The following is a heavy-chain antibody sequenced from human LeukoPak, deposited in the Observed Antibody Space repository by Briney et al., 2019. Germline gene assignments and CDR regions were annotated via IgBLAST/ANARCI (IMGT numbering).Heavy chain of an antibody. Sequence: PGGSLRLSCAASGFTFSSYAMGWVRQAPGKGLEWVSAISGSGDNTYYADSVKGRFTISRDNSKNTLYLQMNSLRAEDTAVYYCGRGSGSYYFDYWGQGTLVTVSS. V-gene: IGHV3-23*01. J-gene: IGHJ4*02. CDR1: GFTFSSYA. D-gene: IGHD3-10*01. CDR3: GRGSGSYYFDY. CDR2: ISGSGDNT.